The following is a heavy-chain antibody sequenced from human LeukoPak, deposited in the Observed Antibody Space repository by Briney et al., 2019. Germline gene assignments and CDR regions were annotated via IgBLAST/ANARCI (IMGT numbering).Heavy chain of an antibody. CDR2: ISGSGGST. CDR1: GFTFSSYA. Sequence: GGSLRLSCAASGFTFSSYAMSWVRQAPGKGLEWVSAISGSGGSTYYADSVKGRFTISRDNSKNTLYLQMNSLRAEDTAVYYCARRGGREYYFDYWGQGTLVAVSS. D-gene: IGHD2-15*01. V-gene: IGHV3-23*01. J-gene: IGHJ4*02. CDR3: ARRGGREYYFDY.